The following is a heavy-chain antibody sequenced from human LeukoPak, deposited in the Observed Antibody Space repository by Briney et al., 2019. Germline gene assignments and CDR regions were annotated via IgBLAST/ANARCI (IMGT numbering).Heavy chain of an antibody. D-gene: IGHD6-13*01. CDR3: ARRAAAGTSVDY. CDR2: NDPSDSYT. V-gene: IGHV5-10-1*01. Sequence: GASLRISCQGSGYRFTSYWISWVRQMPGKGREWMGRNDPSDSYTNYSPSFQGHVTISADKSISTAYLQWSSLKASDTAMYYCARRAAAGTSVDYWGQGTLVTVSS. CDR1: GYRFTSYW. J-gene: IGHJ4*02.